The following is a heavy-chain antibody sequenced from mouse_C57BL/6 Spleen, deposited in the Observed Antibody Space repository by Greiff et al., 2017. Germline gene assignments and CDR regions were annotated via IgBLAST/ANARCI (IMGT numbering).Heavy chain of an antibody. CDR2: IDPSDSYT. V-gene: IGHV1-69*01. J-gene: IGHJ2*01. D-gene: IGHD3-2*02. CDR1: GYTFTSYW. CDR3: TRRAAQAFDY. Sequence: QVQLQQPGAELVMPGASVKLSCTASGYTFTSYWMHWVKQRPGQGLEWIGEIDPSDSYTNYTHKFKGKSTLTVDKSSSTAYMRLNSLTSEDSAVYYCTRRAAQAFDYWGKGTTLTVSS.